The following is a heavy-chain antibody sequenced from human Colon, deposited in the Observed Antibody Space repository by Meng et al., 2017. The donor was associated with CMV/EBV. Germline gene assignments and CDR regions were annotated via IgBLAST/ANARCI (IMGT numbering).Heavy chain of an antibody. CDR1: GASVSNPTKY. CDR3: ARDAPPRSGYNDF. Sequence: SETLSLTCTVSGASVSNPTKYWSWIRRPPGKGLEWIGYVYYTGTARYNSSFESRATISVDTSKNQFSLRLTSMTVADTAVYYCARDAPPRSGYNDFWGPGTLVTVSS. J-gene: IGHJ4*02. CDR2: VYYTGTA. V-gene: IGHV4-30-4*08. D-gene: IGHD5-12*01.